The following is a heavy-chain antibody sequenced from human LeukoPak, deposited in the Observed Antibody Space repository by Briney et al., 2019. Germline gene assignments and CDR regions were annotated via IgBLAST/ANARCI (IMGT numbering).Heavy chain of an antibody. CDR3: ARGRNCSGGSCYSFSYFDY. J-gene: IGHJ4*02. CDR2: IYYSGST. Sequence: SETLSLTCTVSGYSISSGYYWGWIRQPPGKGLEWIGSIYYSGSTYYNSSLQSRVTISVHMSNNQFALKLSSVTAADTAVYYCARGRNCSGGSCYSFSYFDYWGQGTLVTVSS. D-gene: IGHD2-15*01. CDR1: GYSISSGYY. V-gene: IGHV4-38-2*02.